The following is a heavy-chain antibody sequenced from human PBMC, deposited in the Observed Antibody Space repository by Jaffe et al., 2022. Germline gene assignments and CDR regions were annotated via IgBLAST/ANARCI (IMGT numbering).Heavy chain of an antibody. Sequence: EVQLLESGGGLIQPGRSLRLSCEASGFIFSSYAMSWVRQAPGKGLEWVSTVAASGTYTYYADSVKGRFTVSRDNSKNTLYLQMDRLRAEDTAVYYCAKYTGRGGFDSWGQGTLATVS. CDR3: AKYTGRGGFDS. CDR2: VAASGTYT. J-gene: IGHJ4*02. CDR1: GFIFSSYA. V-gene: IGHV3-23*01. D-gene: IGHD1-20*01.